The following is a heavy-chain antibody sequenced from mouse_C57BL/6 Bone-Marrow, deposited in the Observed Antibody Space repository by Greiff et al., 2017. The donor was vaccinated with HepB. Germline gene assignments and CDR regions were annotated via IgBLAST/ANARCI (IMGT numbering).Heavy chain of an antibody. CDR2: IDPSDSYT. CDR3: AVLRLPY. V-gene: IGHV1-69*01. Sequence: VQLQQPGAELVMPGASVKLSCKASGYTFTSYWMHWVKQRPGQGLEWIGEIDPSDSYTNYNQKFKGKSTLTVDNSSSTAYVQLSSLTSEDSAVYYCAVLRLPYWGQGTTLTVSS. D-gene: IGHD3-2*02. J-gene: IGHJ2*01. CDR1: GYTFTSYW.